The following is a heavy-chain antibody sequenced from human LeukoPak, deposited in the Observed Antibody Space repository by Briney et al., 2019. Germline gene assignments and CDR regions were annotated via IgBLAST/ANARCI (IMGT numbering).Heavy chain of an antibody. CDR2: INTDSSLI. D-gene: IGHD5-18*01. V-gene: IGHV3-74*01. CDR1: GFTFSSYW. Sequence: GGSLRLSCAASGFTFSSYWMHWVRQAPGKGLAWVSRINTDSSLINYADSVKGRFTISRDNAKNTLYLQMNSLRAEDTAVYYCARVGYSYGYEGFFDYWGQGTLVTVSS. CDR3: ARVGYSYGYEGFFDY. J-gene: IGHJ4*02.